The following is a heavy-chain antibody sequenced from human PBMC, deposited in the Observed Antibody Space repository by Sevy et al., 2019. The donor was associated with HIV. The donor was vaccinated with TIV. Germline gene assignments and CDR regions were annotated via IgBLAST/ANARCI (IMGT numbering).Heavy chain of an antibody. CDR1: GYSISSGHY. J-gene: IGHJ4*02. V-gene: IGHV4-38-2*01. Sequence: SETLSLTCAVSGYSISSGHYWSWIRQPAGKGLEWVGGIYYAGSTFYNPSLESRLTISVDTSRNQFSLRLSSVTAADTAVYYCARVYSGYIDQWGQGTLVTVSS. CDR3: ARVYSGYIDQ. D-gene: IGHD2-15*01. CDR2: IYYAGST.